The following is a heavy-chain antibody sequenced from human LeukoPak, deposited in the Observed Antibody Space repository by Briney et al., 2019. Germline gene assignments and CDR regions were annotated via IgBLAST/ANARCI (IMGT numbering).Heavy chain of an antibody. CDR2: INPNSGGT. CDR1: GYTFTGYY. J-gene: IGHJ4*02. V-gene: IGHV1-2*02. D-gene: IGHD3-10*01. CDR3: ARGFFGSGSYYDY. Sequence: ASVKVSCKASGYTFTGYYMHWVRQAPGHGLEWMGWINPNSGGTNYAQKFQGRVTMTRDTSISTAYMELSRLRSDDTAVYYCARGFFGSGSYYDYWGQGTLVTVSS.